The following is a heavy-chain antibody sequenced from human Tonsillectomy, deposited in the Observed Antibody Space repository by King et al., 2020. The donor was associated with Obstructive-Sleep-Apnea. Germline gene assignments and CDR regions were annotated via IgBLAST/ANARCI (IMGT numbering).Heavy chain of an antibody. CDR1: GGSISSGGYY. Sequence: PLQESGPGLVKPSQTLSLTCTVSGGSISSGGYYWNWIRQHPGKGLEWIGYIFYSGSTYYNPSLKSRLTISIDTSQNQFSLKLTSVTAADTAVYFCARDSAYADWYFDLWGRGTLVTVSS. V-gene: IGHV4-31*03. CDR2: IFYSGST. J-gene: IGHJ2*01. D-gene: IGHD2-21*01. CDR3: ARDSAYADWYFDL.